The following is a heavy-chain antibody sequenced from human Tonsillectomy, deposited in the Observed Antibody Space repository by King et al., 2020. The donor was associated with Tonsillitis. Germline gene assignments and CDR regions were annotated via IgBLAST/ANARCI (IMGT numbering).Heavy chain of an antibody. CDR2: IRSEAYGGTS. Sequence: VQLVESGGGLVQPGRSLRLSCTASGFIFGDXAMSWFRQAPGKGLEWVGFIRSEAYGGTSQYAASVEGRFTISRDDSKSIVYLQMDSLKIDDAAVYYCXXASXXXSGXXGAXXXWGXXXMVTVS. J-gene: IGHJ3*01. CDR1: GFIFGDXA. D-gene: IGHD3-22*01. V-gene: IGHV3-49*03. CDR3: XXASXXXSGXXGAXXX.